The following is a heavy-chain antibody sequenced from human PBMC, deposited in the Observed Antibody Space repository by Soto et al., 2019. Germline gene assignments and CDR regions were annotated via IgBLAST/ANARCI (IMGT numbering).Heavy chain of an antibody. D-gene: IGHD3-3*01. J-gene: IGHJ6*02. V-gene: IGHV1-69*13. CDR1: GGTFSSYA. CDR3: ARYYYDFWSGYSYYYYGMDV. Sequence: GASVKVSCKASGGTFSSYAISWVRQAPGQGLEWMGGIIPIFGTANYAQKFQGRVTITADESTSTAYMELSSLRSEDTAVYYCARYYYDFWSGYSYYYYGMDVWGQGTTVTVSS. CDR2: IIPIFGTA.